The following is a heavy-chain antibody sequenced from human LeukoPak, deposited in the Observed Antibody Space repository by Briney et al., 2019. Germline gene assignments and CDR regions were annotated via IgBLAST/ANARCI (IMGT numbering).Heavy chain of an antibody. CDR2: ISYDGSNK. V-gene: IGHV3-30*03. CDR3: ALLEGSGTEPFDY. J-gene: IGHJ4*02. Sequence: RGSLRLSCAASGFTFSSYGMHWVRQAPGKGLEWVAVISYDGSNKYYADSVKGRFTISRDNSKNTLYLQMNSLRAEDTAVCYCALLEGSGTEPFDYWGQGTLVTVSS. CDR1: GFTFSSYG. D-gene: IGHD3-10*01.